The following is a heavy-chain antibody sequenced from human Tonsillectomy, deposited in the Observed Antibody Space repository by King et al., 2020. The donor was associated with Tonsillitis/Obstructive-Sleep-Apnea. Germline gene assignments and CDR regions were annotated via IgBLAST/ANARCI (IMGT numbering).Heavy chain of an antibody. CDR3: ARVMRERPYCSSTSCYFLGWFDP. Sequence: QLVQSWAEVKNPGSSVKVSCKASGGTFCSDAISWVRQAPGQGLEWMGGIIPIFGTANYAQKLQGRVTITADESTSTAYMELSSLRSEETAVYYCARVMRERPYCSSTSCYFLGWFDPWGQGTLVTVSS. D-gene: IGHD2-2*01. CDR2: IIPIFGTA. J-gene: IGHJ5*02. V-gene: IGHV1-69*01. CDR1: GGTFCSDA.